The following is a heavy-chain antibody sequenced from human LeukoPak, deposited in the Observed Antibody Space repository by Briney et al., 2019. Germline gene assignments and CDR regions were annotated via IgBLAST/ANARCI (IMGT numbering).Heavy chain of an antibody. V-gene: IGHV1-3*04. CDR2: INTRNGNA. J-gene: IGHJ5*02. D-gene: IGHD5-18*01. Sequence: GASVKVSCKASGYTFFNYAIHWVRQAPGQRLEWMGWINTRNGNAYYSQEFQGRVTITRDTSASTAYMELSRLTSDDTAVYYCARGEYNYGRDWFDPWGQGTLVTVSS. CDR1: GYTFFNYA. CDR3: ARGEYNYGRDWFDP.